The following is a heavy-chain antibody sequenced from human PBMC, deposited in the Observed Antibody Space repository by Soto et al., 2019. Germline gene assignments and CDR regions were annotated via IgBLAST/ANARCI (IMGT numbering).Heavy chain of an antibody. Sequence: EVQLVESGGGLVQPGESLRLSCEASGFSFSNYWMSWVRQAPGKGLEWVANIKQDGSEKYYVESVKGRFTISRDNARNSLYLQMNNLRAEDTAVYYCARDWYSSSWVDYFAYWGQGTLVTVSS. V-gene: IGHV3-7*04. CDR2: IKQDGSEK. CDR1: GFSFSNYW. D-gene: IGHD6-13*01. CDR3: ARDWYSSSWVDYFAY. J-gene: IGHJ4*02.